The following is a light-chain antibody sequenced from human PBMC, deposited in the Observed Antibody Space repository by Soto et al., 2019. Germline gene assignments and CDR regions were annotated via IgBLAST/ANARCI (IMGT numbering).Light chain of an antibody. CDR1: SSDVGDYNY. CDR3: RSYSTSTTRV. CDR2: DVS. Sequence: QSALTQPASVSGSPGQSITISCTGTSSDVGDYNYVSWYQQHPGKAPKLMIYDVSNRPSGVSNRFSGSKSGSTASLTISGLQAEDGADYYCRSYSTSTTRVFGTGTKVTVL. J-gene: IGLJ1*01. V-gene: IGLV2-14*01.